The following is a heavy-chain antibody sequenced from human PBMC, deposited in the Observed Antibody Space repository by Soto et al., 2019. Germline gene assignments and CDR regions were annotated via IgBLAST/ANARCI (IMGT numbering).Heavy chain of an antibody. D-gene: IGHD5-12*01. CDR2: IYHSGST. CDR3: ARDRDGYNYAFDI. V-gene: IGHV4-38-2*02. J-gene: IGHJ3*02. Sequence: SETLSLTCGVSDYSISSGYYWAWIRQPPGKGLEWLGSIYHSGSTYQNPSLSSRVTISVDTSRSKFSLRLSSVTAADTAVYYCARDRDGYNYAFDIWGQGTVVTVSS. CDR1: DYSISSGYY.